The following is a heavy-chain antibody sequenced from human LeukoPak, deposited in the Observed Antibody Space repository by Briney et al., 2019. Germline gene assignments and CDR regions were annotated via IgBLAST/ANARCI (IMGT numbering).Heavy chain of an antibody. V-gene: IGHV3-33*06. CDR1: GFTFSSYG. CDR3: AKGPVAGWVYFQH. D-gene: IGHD6-19*01. CDR2: IWYDGSNK. J-gene: IGHJ1*01. Sequence: PGGSLRLSCAASGFTFSSYGMHWVRQAPGKGLEWVAVIWYDGSNKYYADSVKGRFTISRDNSKNTLYLQMNSLRAEDTAVYYCAKGPVAGWVYFQHWGQGTLVTVPS.